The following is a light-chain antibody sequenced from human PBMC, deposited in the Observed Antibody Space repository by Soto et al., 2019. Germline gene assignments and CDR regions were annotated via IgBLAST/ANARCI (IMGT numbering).Light chain of an antibody. J-gene: IGKJ4*01. CDR2: GAS. Sequence: EIVMTQSPATLSVSPGERATLSCRASQSVRTDLAWYQQKPGQAPRLLIYGASTRATGIPARFSGSGSGTDFTRTISSLEPDDFAVDYCQKRSNWPLTFGGGTKGDIK. CDR1: QSVRTD. CDR3: QKRSNWPLT. V-gene: IGKV3-11*01.